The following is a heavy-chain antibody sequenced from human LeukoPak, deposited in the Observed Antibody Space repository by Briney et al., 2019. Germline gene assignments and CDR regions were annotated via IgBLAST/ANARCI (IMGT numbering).Heavy chain of an antibody. CDR1: GYSISSGYY. Sequence: SETLSLTCAVSGYSISSGYYWGWIRQPPGKGLEWIGSIYHRGSTYYNPSLKSRVTISVDTSKNQFSLKLSSVTAADTAVYYCARLQASPYYFDYWGQGTLVTVSS. V-gene: IGHV4-38-2*01. J-gene: IGHJ4*02. CDR2: IYHRGST. CDR3: ARLQASPYYFDY.